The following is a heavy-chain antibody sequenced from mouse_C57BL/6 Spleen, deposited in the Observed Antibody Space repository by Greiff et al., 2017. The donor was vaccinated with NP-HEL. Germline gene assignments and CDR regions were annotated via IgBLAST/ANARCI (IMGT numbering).Heavy chain of an antibody. CDR2: INPNNGGT. Sequence: VQLQQSGPELVKPGASVKISCKASGYTFTDYYMNWVKQSHGKSLEWIGDINPNNGGTSYNQKLKGKATLTVDKSSSTAYMELRSLTSEDSAVYYCARSVATRAWFAYWGQGTLVTVSA. CDR3: ARSVATRAWFAY. V-gene: IGHV1-26*01. CDR1: GYTFTDYY. D-gene: IGHD1-1*01. J-gene: IGHJ3*01.